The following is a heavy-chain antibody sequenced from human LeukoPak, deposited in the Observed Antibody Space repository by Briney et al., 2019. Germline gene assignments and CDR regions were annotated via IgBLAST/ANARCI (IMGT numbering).Heavy chain of an antibody. D-gene: IGHD3-9*01. CDR1: GYTFTGYY. Sequence: ASVKVSCKASGYTFTGYYMHWVRQAPGQGLEWMGWSKPNSGGTNYAQKFQVRVTMTRDTSISTAYMELSRLRSDDTAVYYCARAPPKYDILTGYSHYYYYMDVSGKGTTVTVSS. V-gene: IGHV1-2*02. J-gene: IGHJ6*03. CDR2: SKPNSGGT. CDR3: ARAPPKYDILTGYSHYYYYMDV.